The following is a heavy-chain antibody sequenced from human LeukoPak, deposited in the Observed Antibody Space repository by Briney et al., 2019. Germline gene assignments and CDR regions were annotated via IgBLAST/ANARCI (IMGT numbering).Heavy chain of an antibody. CDR3: ARGADYGDYLGLSFDY. D-gene: IGHD4-17*01. Sequence: SQTLSLICTVSGGSISRGDYYWRWIRQPPGKGLERHGYYYYSGRTCYNPSLKSRVTISVDTSKNQFSLKLSSVTAADTAVYYCARGADYGDYLGLSFDYWGQGTLVTVSS. J-gene: IGHJ4*02. V-gene: IGHV4-30-4*01. CDR2: YYYSGRT. CDR1: GGSISRGDYY.